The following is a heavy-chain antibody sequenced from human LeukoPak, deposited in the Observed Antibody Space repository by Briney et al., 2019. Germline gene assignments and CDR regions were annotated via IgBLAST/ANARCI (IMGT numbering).Heavy chain of an antibody. Sequence: GGSLRLSCAASGFTVSSNYMSWVRQAPGKGLEWVSVIYSGGSTYYADSVKGRFTISRDNSKNTLYLQMNSLRAEDTAVYYCATIAAAGIFDYWGQGTLVTVSS. CDR3: ATIAAAGIFDY. CDR2: IYSGGST. V-gene: IGHV3-53*01. J-gene: IGHJ4*02. D-gene: IGHD6-13*01. CDR1: GFTVSSNY.